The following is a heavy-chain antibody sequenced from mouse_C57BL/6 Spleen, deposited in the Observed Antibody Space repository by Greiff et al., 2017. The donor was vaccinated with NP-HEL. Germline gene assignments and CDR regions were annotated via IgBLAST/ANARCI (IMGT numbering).Heavy chain of an antibody. J-gene: IGHJ1*03. CDR1: GYAFSSSW. CDR3: AGHYYGSSYGYFDV. V-gene: IGHV1-82*01. CDR2: IYPGDGDT. Sequence: QVQLKESGPELVKPGASVKISCKASGYAFSSSWMNWVKQRPGKGLEWIGRIYPGDGDTNYNGKFKGKATLTADKSSSTAYMQLSSLTSEDSAVYFCAGHYYGSSYGYFDVWSTGTTVTVSS. D-gene: IGHD1-1*01.